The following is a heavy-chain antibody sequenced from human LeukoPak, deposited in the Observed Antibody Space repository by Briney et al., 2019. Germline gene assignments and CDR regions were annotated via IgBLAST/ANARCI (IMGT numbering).Heavy chain of an antibody. CDR1: GFTFSSYS. Sequence: GSLRLSCAASGFTFSSYSMNWVRQAPGKGLEWISYISRSGSTINYADSVKGRFTISRDDAKYSLYLQMNSLRAEDTAVYYCAKSTVTNYFDNWGQGSLVTVSS. J-gene: IGHJ4*02. CDR2: ISRSGSTI. V-gene: IGHV3-48*04. CDR3: AKSTVTNYFDN. D-gene: IGHD4-17*01.